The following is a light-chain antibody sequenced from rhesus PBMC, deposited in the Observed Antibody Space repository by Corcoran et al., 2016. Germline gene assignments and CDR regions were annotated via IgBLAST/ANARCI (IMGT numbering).Light chain of an antibody. CDR3: SSYAGSNTFI. CDR2: EVS. V-gene: IGLV2-32*02. CDR1: SSDIGCYNY. Sequence: QAALTQPRSVSGSTGQSVTISCTGTSSDIGCYNYVSWYQQNPGTAPKLMIYEVSKRPSGVSDRFSGSKSGNTASLTISGLQTEYEADYCCSSYAGSNTFIFGAGTRLTV. J-gene: IGLJ1*01.